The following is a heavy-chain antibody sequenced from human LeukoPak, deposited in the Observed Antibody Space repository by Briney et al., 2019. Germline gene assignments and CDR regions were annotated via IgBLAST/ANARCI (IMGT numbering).Heavy chain of an antibody. CDR1: GYTFTGDY. V-gene: IGHV1-2*06. D-gene: IGHD5-24*01. CDR3: ARGVPAGYKPPGD. Sequence: ASVKVSCKASGYTFTGDYMHWVRQAPGQGLEWMGRIDPNSGGTNYAQKFQGRVTMTRDTSISTAYMELSRLRSDDTAVYYCARGVPAGYKPPGDWGQGTLVTVSS. CDR2: IDPNSGGT. J-gene: IGHJ4*02.